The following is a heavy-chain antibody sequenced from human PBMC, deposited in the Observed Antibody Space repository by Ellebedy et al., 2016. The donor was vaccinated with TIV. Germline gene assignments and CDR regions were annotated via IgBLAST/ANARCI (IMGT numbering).Heavy chain of an antibody. CDR2: SYSDGRT. J-gene: IGHJ1*01. CDR1: AFNV. CDR3: AKTQDYSFPS. V-gene: IGHV3-53*01. D-gene: IGHD2/OR15-2a*01. Sequence: GGSLRLXXAASAFNVMSWVRQAPGKGLEWVSISYSDGRTYYADSVKGRFSVSRDNSKNTVFLQVNNLRAEDTAVYYCAKTQDYSFPSWGRGTLVTVSS.